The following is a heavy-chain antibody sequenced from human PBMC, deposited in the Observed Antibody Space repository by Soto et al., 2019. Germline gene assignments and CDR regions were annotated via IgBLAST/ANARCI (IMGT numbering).Heavy chain of an antibody. J-gene: IGHJ4*02. CDR2: IKQDGSEK. CDR1: GFTFSIYW. D-gene: IGHD3-16*01. Sequence: PGGSLRLSCAASGFTFSIYWMNWVRQAPGKGLEWVASIKQDGSEKYYVDSLKGRFTISRDNARNSLYLQMNSLRAEDTAVYYCVPRKGDPFTWGPGTLVTVSS. V-gene: IGHV3-7*01. CDR3: VPRKGDPFT.